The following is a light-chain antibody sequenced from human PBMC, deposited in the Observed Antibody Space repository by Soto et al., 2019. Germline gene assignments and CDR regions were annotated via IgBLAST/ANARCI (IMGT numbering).Light chain of an antibody. CDR3: LQDHKSPLT. J-gene: IGKJ1*01. CDR2: KAS. V-gene: IGKV1-5*03. CDR1: QSINSW. Sequence: DIQMTQSPSTLSASIGGTVTITCRASQSINSWLAWYQQKPGRAPKLLIYKASSLQSGVPSRFSGSGSGTDFTLTITSLQPEDSATYYCLQDHKSPLTFGQGTKVDI.